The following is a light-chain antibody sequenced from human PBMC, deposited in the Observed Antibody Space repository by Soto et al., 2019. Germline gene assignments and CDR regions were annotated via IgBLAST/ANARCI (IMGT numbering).Light chain of an antibody. CDR2: GAS. J-gene: IGKJ2*01. Sequence: DFHMTQSPSSLSASVGDRVTITCKASQDIRNYLNRYQQKPGKAPKLLIYGASNLETGVPSRFSGSGSATDFTLSITILQPEYIATYYCKYLGNFGQGTKLESK. CDR3: KYLGN. V-gene: IGKV1-33*01. CDR1: QDIRNY.